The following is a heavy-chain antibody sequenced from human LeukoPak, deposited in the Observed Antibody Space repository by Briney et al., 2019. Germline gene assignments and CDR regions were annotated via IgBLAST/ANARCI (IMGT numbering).Heavy chain of an antibody. V-gene: IGHV4-59*01. J-gene: IGHJ4*02. CDR1: GGSISGSY. Sequence: PETLSLTCTVSGGSISGSYWSWIRQPPGKGLERIAYMYNSGSTNYNPSLKSRVTISIDTSKNQFSLKLSSLTAADTAIYYCARGIESYGDYGYRGQGILVTVSS. CDR2: MYNSGST. D-gene: IGHD4-17*01. CDR3: ARGIESYGDYGY.